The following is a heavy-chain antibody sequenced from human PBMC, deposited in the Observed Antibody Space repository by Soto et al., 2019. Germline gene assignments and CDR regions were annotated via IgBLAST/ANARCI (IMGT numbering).Heavy chain of an antibody. D-gene: IGHD4-4*01. V-gene: IGHV3-30-3*01. J-gene: IGHJ4*01. CDR2: IAYDGSNK. Sequence: QVQLVESGGGGVQPGQSLRHSCTASGATVTSYAMHWVRQAPGKGLEWVAVIAYDGSNKYYADSVKGRFTISRDNSKNTLYLHMNSLRAEDTAVYYCVPTQVTTAFDFWVHGTLVTVSS. CDR1: GATVTSYA. CDR3: VPTQVTTAFDF.